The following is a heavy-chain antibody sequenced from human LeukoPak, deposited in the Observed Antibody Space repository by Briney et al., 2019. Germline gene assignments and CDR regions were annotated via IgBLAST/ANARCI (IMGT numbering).Heavy chain of an antibody. J-gene: IGHJ4*02. D-gene: IGHD6-19*01. CDR1: GFTFSSYA. CDR2: ISGSGGST. V-gene: IGHV3-23*01. CDR3: AKEGSRYSSGWSHFDY. Sequence: SGGSLRLSCAASGFTFSSYAMSWVRQAPGKGLEWVSAISGSGGSTYYADSVKGRFTISRDNSKNTLYLQMNSLRAEDTAGYYCAKEGSRYSSGWSHFDYWGQGTLVTVSS.